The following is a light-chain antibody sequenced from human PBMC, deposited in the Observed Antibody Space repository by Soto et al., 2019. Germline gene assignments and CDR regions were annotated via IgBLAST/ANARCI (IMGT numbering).Light chain of an antibody. V-gene: IGLV3-1*01. J-gene: IGLJ1*01. CDR3: QAWDSSTGV. CDR2: QDG. CDR1: KLGDKY. Sequence: SSELTQPPSVSVSPGQTASITCSGDKLGDKYACWYQQKPGQSPVLVIYQDGKRPSGIPERFSGSNSGNTATLTISGTQAMDEADYYCQAWDSSTGVFGTGTKVTVL.